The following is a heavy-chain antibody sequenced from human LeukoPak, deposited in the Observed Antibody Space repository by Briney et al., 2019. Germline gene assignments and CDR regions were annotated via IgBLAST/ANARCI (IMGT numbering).Heavy chain of an antibody. Sequence: PSETLSLTCAVSGGSLSGYYWSWIRQPPGKGLEWIGEINHSGSTNDNPSLKSRVTISVDTSKSQFSLKLKSVIAADTAVYYCARHVIGPGWEQREDYWGQGTLVTVSS. CDR1: GGSLSGYY. CDR2: INHSGST. D-gene: IGHD1-26*01. V-gene: IGHV4-34*01. J-gene: IGHJ4*02. CDR3: ARHVIGPGWEQREDY.